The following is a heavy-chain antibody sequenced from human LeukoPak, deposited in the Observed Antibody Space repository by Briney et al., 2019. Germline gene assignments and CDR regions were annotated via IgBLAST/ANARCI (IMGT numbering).Heavy chain of an antibody. Sequence: PSETLSLTCTVSGGSISGYYWSWIRQPPEKGLEWIGYIYHSGNTNYNPSLRSRVTISVDTSRNQFSLNLSSVTAADTAVYYCARRGIPVAGLDYWGQGSLVAVSS. J-gene: IGHJ4*02. CDR2: IYHSGNT. V-gene: IGHV4-59*08. CDR3: ARRGIPVAGLDY. CDR1: GGSISGYY. D-gene: IGHD6-19*01.